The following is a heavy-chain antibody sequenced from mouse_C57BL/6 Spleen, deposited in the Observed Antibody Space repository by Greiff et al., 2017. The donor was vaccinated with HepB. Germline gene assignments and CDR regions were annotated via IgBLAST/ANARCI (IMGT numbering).Heavy chain of an antibody. CDR1: GFSFNTYA. J-gene: IGHJ3*01. Sequence: EVMLVESGGGLVQPKGSLKLSCAASGFSFNTYAMNWVRQAPGKGLEWVARIRSKSNNYATYYADSVKDRFTISRDDSESMLYLQMNNLKTEDTAMYYCVREVEAWFAYWGQGTLVTVSA. D-gene: IGHD1-1*02. V-gene: IGHV10-1*01. CDR2: IRSKSNNYAT. CDR3: VREVEAWFAY.